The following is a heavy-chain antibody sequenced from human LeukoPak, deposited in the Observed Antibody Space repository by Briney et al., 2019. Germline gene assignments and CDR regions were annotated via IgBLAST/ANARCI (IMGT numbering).Heavy chain of an antibody. J-gene: IGHJ4*02. CDR3: ASWEVPKDSRVF. CDR2: INAAGGFT. D-gene: IGHD1-26*01. Sequence: GGSLRLSCAASGFTFSNAWMHWVRQAPGKGLVWVSRINAAGGFTSYADSVKGRFTISRDNAKNTVYLQMDSLRAEDTAVYYCASWEVPKDSRVFWGQGTLVAVSS. CDR1: GFTFSNAW. V-gene: IGHV3-74*01.